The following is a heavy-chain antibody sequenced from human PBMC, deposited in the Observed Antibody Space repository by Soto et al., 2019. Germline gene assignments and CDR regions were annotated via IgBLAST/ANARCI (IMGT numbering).Heavy chain of an antibody. V-gene: IGHV3-23*01. CDR3: AKAAGGFCSGGSCYSAISYYFDY. J-gene: IGHJ4*02. Sequence: EVQLLESGGGLVQPGGSLRLSCAASGFTFSSYAMNWVRQAPGKGLEWVSAISGSGGSTYYADSVKGRFTISRDNSKNTLYLQMNSLRAEDTAVYYCAKAAGGFCSGGSCYSAISYYFDYWGQGTLVTVSS. D-gene: IGHD2-15*01. CDR1: GFTFSSYA. CDR2: ISGSGGST.